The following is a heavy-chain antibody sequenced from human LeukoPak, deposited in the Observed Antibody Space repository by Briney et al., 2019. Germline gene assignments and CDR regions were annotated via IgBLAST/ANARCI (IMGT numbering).Heavy chain of an antibody. V-gene: IGHV3-53*01. J-gene: IGHJ6*02. CDR1: GFTVSSNY. D-gene: IGHD1-14*01. CDR2: IYSGGST. CDR3: ARSQSGRYYYGMDV. Sequence: GGSLRLSCAASGFTVSSNYMSWVRQAPGKGLEWVSVIYSGGSTYYADSVKGRFTISRVNSKNTLYLQMNSLRAEDTAVYYCARSQSGRYYYGMDVWGQGTTVTVSS.